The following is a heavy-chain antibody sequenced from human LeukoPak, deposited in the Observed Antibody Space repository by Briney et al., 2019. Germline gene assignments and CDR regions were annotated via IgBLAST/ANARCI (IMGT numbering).Heavy chain of an antibody. CDR1: GYSFTSYW. CDR3: ARRVTHSSGWVFNY. Sequence: GESLKISCKVSGYSFTSYWIGWVRQMPGKGLEWMGIIYPGDSAPSYRPSFQGQVTISADKSISTAYLQWSSLKASDTAMYYCARRVTHSSGWVFNYGGQGTLVTVSS. D-gene: IGHD6-19*01. V-gene: IGHV5-51*01. CDR2: IYPGDSAP. J-gene: IGHJ4*02.